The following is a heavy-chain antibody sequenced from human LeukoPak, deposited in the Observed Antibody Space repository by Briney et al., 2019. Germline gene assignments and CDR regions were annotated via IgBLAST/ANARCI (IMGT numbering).Heavy chain of an antibody. CDR3: ARGSRRDGYNYWNY. J-gene: IGHJ4*02. CDR1: GGSFSGYY. D-gene: IGHD5-24*01. V-gene: IGHV4-34*01. Sequence: SETLSLTCAVYGGSFSGYYWSWIRQPPGKGLDWIGEINHSGSTNYNPSLKSRVTISVDTSKNQFSLKLSSVTAADTAVYYCARGSRRDGYNYWNYWGQGTLVTVSS. CDR2: INHSGST.